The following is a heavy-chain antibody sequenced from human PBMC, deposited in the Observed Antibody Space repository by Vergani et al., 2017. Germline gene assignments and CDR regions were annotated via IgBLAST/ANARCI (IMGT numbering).Heavy chain of an antibody. D-gene: IGHD6-19*01. Sequence: QVQLQESGPGLVKSSETLSLTCSVSFDSIRNLYRNWIRQPPGKGLEWIASIHYSENTNYNPSLKTRVTISVDTSKNQFSLTLTSVTAADTAVYYCASDTHSGQRADRWGQGILVTVTS. J-gene: IGHJ5*02. CDR2: IHYSENT. V-gene: IGHV4-59*11. CDR1: FDSIRNLY. CDR3: ASDTHSGQRADR.